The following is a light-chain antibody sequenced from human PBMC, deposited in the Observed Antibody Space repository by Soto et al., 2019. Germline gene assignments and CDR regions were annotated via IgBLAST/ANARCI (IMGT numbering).Light chain of an antibody. Sequence: DIQMTQSPSSVSAFVGDTVTITCRARHDIDRWLAWYQQKPGTAPYLLIYSAASLYTGVPSRFSGSGSVTDFTLTITNLQPEDSATYYCPQANSFALTFGGGTKVEV. CDR3: PQANSFALT. CDR2: SAA. V-gene: IGKV1-12*01. J-gene: IGKJ4*01. CDR1: HDIDRW.